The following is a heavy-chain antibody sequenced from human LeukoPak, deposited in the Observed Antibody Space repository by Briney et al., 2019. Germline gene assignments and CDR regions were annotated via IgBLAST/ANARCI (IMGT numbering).Heavy chain of an antibody. CDR3: AREEPAAMVIDY. V-gene: IGHV4-59*01. Sequence: SETLSLTCTVSGGSISSYYWSWVRQPPGKGLEWIGYIYYSGSTNYNPSPKSRVTISVDTSKNQFSLKLSSVTAADTAVYYCAREEPAAMVIDYWGQGTLVTVSS. J-gene: IGHJ4*02. CDR2: IYYSGST. D-gene: IGHD2-2*01. CDR1: GGSISSYY.